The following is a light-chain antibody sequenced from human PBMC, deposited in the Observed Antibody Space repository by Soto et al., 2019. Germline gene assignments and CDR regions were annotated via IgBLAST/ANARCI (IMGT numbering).Light chain of an antibody. CDR1: QSVSSSY. Sequence: EIVLTQSPGTLSLSPGERATLSCRASQSVSSSYLAWYQQKPCQAPRLLIYGASSRATGIPDRFSGSGSGTDFTLTISRLEPEDFAVYYCQQYGTSVPITFGQGTRLGL. V-gene: IGKV3-20*01. J-gene: IGKJ5*01. CDR3: QQYGTSVPIT. CDR2: GAS.